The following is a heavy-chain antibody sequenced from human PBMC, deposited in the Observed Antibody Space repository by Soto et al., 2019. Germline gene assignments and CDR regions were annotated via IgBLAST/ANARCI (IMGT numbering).Heavy chain of an antibody. Sequence: GGSLRLSCAASGFTFSSDAMSWVRQAPGKGLEWVSAISGSGGSTYYADSVKGRFTISRDNSKNTLYLQMNSLRAEDTAVYYCAKWVARTGGMDVWGQGTTVTVSS. J-gene: IGHJ6*02. CDR2: ISGSGGST. CDR3: AKWVARTGGMDV. CDR1: GFTFSSDA. D-gene: IGHD7-27*01. V-gene: IGHV3-23*01.